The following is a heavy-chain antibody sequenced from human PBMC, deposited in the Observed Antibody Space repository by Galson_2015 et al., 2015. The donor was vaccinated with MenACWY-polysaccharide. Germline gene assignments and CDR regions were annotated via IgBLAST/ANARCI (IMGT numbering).Heavy chain of an antibody. CDR2: ICSGGGT. D-gene: IGHD4-11*01. V-gene: IGHV3-66*01. J-gene: IGHJ4*02. CDR1: GFTVSSNY. CDR3: ARDDRAVTGFDY. Sequence: SLRLSCAASGFTVSSNYMTWVRQAPGKGLEWVSVICSGGGTYYSDALKGRFSNFRDNSQNMLYNQMSSLRAEDTSVFYCARDDRAVTGFDYWGQGTLVTVSS.